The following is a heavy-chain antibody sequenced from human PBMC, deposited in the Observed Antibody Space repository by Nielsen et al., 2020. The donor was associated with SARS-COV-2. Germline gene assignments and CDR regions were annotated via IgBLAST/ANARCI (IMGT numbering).Heavy chain of an antibody. CDR2: IYFSGRT. CDR3: ARESSGYDHYNYGMDV. J-gene: IGHJ6*02. CDR1: GGSISSGGYY. V-gene: IGHV4-31*03. D-gene: IGHD5-12*01. Sequence: SETTSLTCTVSGGSISSGGYYWSWIRHHPGKGLEWIGYIYFSGRTCYKPSLKRRVTISVDTAKNQFSLSLRSVTAADTAVYYCARESSGYDHYNYGMDVWGQGTTVTVSS.